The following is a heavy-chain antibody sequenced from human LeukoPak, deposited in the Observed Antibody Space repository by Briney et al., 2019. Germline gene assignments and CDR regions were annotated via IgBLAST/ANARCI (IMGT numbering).Heavy chain of an antibody. Sequence: GGSLRLSCAASGFTFSSYSMNWVRQAPGKGLEWVSYISSNNSTIYYADSVKGRFNISRDNAENSLYLQMNSLRDEDTAVYYCVREAVNDYGDYVFWFDPWGQGTLVTVSS. CDR1: GFTFSSYS. J-gene: IGHJ5*02. CDR3: VREAVNDYGDYVFWFDP. V-gene: IGHV3-48*02. D-gene: IGHD4-17*01. CDR2: ISSNNSTI.